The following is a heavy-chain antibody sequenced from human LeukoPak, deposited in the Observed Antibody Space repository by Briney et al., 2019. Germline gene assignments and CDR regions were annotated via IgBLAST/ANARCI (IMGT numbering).Heavy chain of an antibody. Sequence: PGGSLRLSCAASEFTFTSYAMHWVRQAPGKGLEWVAFIQYDGTSKYYADSVKGRFTISRDDSENTLYLQMNSLTAEDTAVYYCAKDLGGTFDYWGQGTLVTVSS. CDR3: AKDLGGTFDY. J-gene: IGHJ4*02. V-gene: IGHV3-30*02. CDR1: EFTFTSYA. CDR2: IQYDGTSK. D-gene: IGHD1-26*01.